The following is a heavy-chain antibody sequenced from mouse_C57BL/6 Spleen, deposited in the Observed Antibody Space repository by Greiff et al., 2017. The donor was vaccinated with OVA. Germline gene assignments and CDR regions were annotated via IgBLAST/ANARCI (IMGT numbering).Heavy chain of an antibody. CDR1: GFSFNTYA. Sequence: EVKLVESGGGLVQPKGSLKLSCAASGFSFNTYAMNWVRQAPGKGLEWVARIRSKSNNYATYYADSVKDRFTISRDDSESMLYLQMNNLKTEDTAMYYCVTEANWDSYFDYWGQGTTLTVSS. D-gene: IGHD4-1*01. CDR3: VTEANWDSYFDY. V-gene: IGHV10-1*01. J-gene: IGHJ2*01. CDR2: IRSKSNNYAT.